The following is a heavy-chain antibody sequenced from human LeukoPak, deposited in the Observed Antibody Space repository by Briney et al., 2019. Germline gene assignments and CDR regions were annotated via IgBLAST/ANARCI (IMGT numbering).Heavy chain of an antibody. CDR3: ARLTIFGVVNYDY. D-gene: IGHD3-3*01. V-gene: IGHV4-38-2*01. CDR2: IYYSGST. CDR1: GYSISSGYY. Sequence: SETLSLTCAVSGYSISSGYYWGWIRPPPGKGLEWIGSIYYSGSTYYNPSLKSRVTISVDTSKNQFSLKLSSVTAADTAVYYCARLTIFGVVNYDYWGQGTLVTVSS. J-gene: IGHJ4*02.